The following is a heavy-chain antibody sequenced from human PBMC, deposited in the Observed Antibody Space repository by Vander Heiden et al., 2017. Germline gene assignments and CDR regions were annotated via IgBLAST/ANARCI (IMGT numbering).Heavy chain of an antibody. CDR1: GFSLSKSH. V-gene: IGHV3-23*01. CDR3: AKDQGKYDFWSGYSLFEN. J-gene: IGHJ4*02. Sequence: EVRLLESGGTLPARGGSLRPILAASGFSLSKSHMSWVRQAPGKGLEWVSAISGSGGSIYDADSVKGRFTISRDNSRNTLSLQMTSLRAEDTAVYYCAKDQGKYDFWSGYSLFENWGQGTLVTVSS. D-gene: IGHD3-3*01. CDR2: ISGSGGSI.